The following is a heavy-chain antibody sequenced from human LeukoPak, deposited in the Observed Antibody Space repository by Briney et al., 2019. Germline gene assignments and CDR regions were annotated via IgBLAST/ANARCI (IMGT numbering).Heavy chain of an antibody. CDR1: GFPLSRST. J-gene: IGHJ4*02. Sequence: GGSLSLSCAASGFPLSRSTMSWLRQAPGKGLEWVSALNAGGGTTSAESVKGRFSISRDDSKNTLYLQMNSLRAEDTAVYYCARGTDGEGYYRPFDYWGQGTLVTVSS. CDR2: LNAGGGTT. V-gene: IGHV3-23*01. CDR3: ARGTDGEGYYRPFDY. D-gene: IGHD3-10*01.